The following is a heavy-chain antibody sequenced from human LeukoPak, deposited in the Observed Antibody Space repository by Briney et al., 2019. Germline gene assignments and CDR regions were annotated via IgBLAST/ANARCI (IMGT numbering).Heavy chain of an antibody. V-gene: IGHV4-39*01. CDR2: IYYSGST. Sequence: SETLSLTCTVSGGSISSSSYYWGWIRQPPGKGLEWIGSIYYSGSTYYNPSLKSRVTISVDTSKNQFSLKLSSVTAADTAVYYCARERSSSWYYFDYWGQGTLVTVSS. CDR1: GGSISSSSYY. CDR3: ARERSSSWYYFDY. J-gene: IGHJ4*02. D-gene: IGHD6-13*01.